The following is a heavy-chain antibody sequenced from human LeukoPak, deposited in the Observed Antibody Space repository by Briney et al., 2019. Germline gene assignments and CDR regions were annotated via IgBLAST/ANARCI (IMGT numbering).Heavy chain of an antibody. J-gene: IGHJ6*03. Sequence: ASVKVSCKASGYTFTSYDINWVRQATGQGLEWMGWMNPNSGNTGYAQKFQGRVTITRNTSISTAYMELSSLRSEDTAVYYCARGKTGYSSSWDYYYYYMDVWGKGTTVTVSS. CDR1: GYTFTSYD. CDR2: MNPNSGNT. CDR3: ARGKTGYSSSWDYYYYYMDV. V-gene: IGHV1-8*03. D-gene: IGHD6-13*01.